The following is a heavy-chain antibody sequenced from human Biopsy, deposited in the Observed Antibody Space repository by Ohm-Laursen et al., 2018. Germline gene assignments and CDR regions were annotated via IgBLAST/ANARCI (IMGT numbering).Heavy chain of an antibody. V-gene: IGHV4-34*01. CDR3: ARGMRYCANAVCYKSGSGSYYRYYYGMDV. Sequence: GTLSLTCAVYVGSFSGYYWSWIRQPPGKGLEWIGEIKHSGSTNYNPSLKSRVTISVDTSKNQFSLKLSSVTAADTAVYYCARGMRYCANAVCYKSGSGSYYRYYYGMDVWGQGTTVTVSS. D-gene: IGHD2-8*01. CDR2: IKHSGST. J-gene: IGHJ6*02. CDR1: VGSFSGYY.